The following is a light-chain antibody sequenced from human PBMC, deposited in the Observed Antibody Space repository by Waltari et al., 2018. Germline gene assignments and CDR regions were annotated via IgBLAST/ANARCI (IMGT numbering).Light chain of an antibody. V-gene: IGKV3-20*01. Sequence: EIVLTQSPGTLSLSPGARANLPCRASQSVSRYLAWYQQKPGQTPRLLIYGASTRATGIPDRFSGSGSGRDFSLTISGLEPGDFAVYFCQHHVILLATFGQGTKVEIK. CDR2: GAS. CDR3: QHHVILLAT. CDR1: QSVSRY. J-gene: IGKJ1*01.